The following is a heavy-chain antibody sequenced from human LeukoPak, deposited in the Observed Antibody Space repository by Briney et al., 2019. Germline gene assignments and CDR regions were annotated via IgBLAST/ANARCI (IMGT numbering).Heavy chain of an antibody. CDR1: GGSISSYY. CDR2: IYYSGST. D-gene: IGHD2-21*02. V-gene: IGHV4-59*01. Sequence: SETLSLTCTVSGGSISSYYWSWIRQPPGKGLEWVGYIYYSGSTNYNPSLKSRVTISVDTSKNQFSLKLSSVTAADTAVYYCARSVVVTAYFDYWGQGTLVTVSS. CDR3: ARSVVVTAYFDY. J-gene: IGHJ4*02.